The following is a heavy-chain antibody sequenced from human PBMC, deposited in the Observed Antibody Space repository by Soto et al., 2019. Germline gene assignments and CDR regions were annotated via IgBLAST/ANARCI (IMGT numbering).Heavy chain of an antibody. Sequence: QLQLQESGSGLVKPSQTLSLTCAVSGGSISSGGYSWSWIRQPPGKGLEWIGYIYHSGSTYYNPSLKSRVTISVDRYKNQFSLKLSSVTAADTAVYYCARLPVLYDILTGSYYYYGMDVWGQGPTVPVSS. V-gene: IGHV4-30-2*01. CDR2: IYHSGST. J-gene: IGHJ6*02. D-gene: IGHD3-9*01. CDR3: ARLPVLYDILTGSYYYYGMDV. CDR1: GGSISSGGYS.